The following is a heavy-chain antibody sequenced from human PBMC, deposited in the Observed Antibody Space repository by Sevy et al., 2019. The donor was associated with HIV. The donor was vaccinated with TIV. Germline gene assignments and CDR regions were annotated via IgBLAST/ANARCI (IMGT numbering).Heavy chain of an antibody. D-gene: IGHD6-6*01. CDR1: GYNITSYW. CDR2: INPRDSDT. J-gene: IGHJ4*02. Sequence: GESLKISCKGSGYNITSYWIGWVRQMPGKGLEWIGIINPRDSDTRYIPSFQGQVTIPVDKSINTAYLQWSSLKASDTAMYYCAGQWSSSADYWGQGTLVTVSS. V-gene: IGHV5-51*01. CDR3: AGQWSSSADY.